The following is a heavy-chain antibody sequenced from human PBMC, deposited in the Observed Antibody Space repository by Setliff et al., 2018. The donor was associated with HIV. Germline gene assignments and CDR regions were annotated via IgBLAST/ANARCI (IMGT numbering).Heavy chain of an antibody. J-gene: IGHJ6*04. CDR3: ARLAGYCSGATCHGGVDV. V-gene: IGHV5-51*01. CDR2: IYPGDSDT. CDR1: GYRFTNYW. D-gene: IGHD2-15*01. Sequence: PGESLKISCKGSGYRFTNYWIAWVRQMPGKGLEWMGIIYPGDSDTRYSPTFQGQVTISADKSMSTAYLQWNSLKASDTAMYYCARLAGYCSGATCHGGVDVWGKGTTVTVSS.